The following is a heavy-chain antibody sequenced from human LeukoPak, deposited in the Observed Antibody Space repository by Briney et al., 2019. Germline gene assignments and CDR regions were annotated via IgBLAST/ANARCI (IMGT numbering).Heavy chain of an antibody. J-gene: IGHJ4*02. CDR2: IYYSGST. D-gene: IGHD5-24*01. CDR3: ARHATNEDEAYFDY. V-gene: IGHV4-39*01. CDR1: GGSLSSSSYY. Sequence: SETLSLTCTVSGGSLSSSSYYWGWIRQPPGTGLEWLGSIYYSGSTYYNPSFKSRVTISVDTSKNQLSLKLSSVTAADTAVYYCARHATNEDEAYFDYWGQGTLVTVSS.